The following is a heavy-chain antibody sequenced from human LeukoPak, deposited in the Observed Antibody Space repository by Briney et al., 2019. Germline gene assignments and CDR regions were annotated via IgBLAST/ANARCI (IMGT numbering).Heavy chain of an antibody. CDR1: GFIFNNYA. CDR2: IKSKNVGGTT. J-gene: IGHJ5*02. Sequence: SLRLSCAGSGFIFNNYAMHWVRQAPGKGLEWVGRIKSKNVGGTTDYAAPVKGRFTISRDDSKNTVYLQMNSLKIEDTAVYYCTSHAAFDPWGQGTLVTVSS. CDR3: TSHAAFDP. V-gene: IGHV3-15*01.